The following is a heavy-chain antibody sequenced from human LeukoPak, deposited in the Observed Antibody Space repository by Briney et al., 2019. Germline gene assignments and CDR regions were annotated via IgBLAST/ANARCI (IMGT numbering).Heavy chain of an antibody. Sequence: GGSLRLSCAASGFTFSSYWMSWVRQAPGKGLEWVANIKQDGSEKYYVDSVKGRFTISRDNAKNSLYLQMNSLRAEDTAVYYCAKEDFRSYSSSWYEGCYFDYWGQGTLVTVSS. CDR2: IKQDGSEK. V-gene: IGHV3-7*01. CDR3: AKEDFRSYSSSWYEGCYFDY. CDR1: GFTFSSYW. D-gene: IGHD6-13*01. J-gene: IGHJ4*02.